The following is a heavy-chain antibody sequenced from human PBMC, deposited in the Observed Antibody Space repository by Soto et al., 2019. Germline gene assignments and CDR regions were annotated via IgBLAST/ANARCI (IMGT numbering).Heavy chain of an antibody. CDR1: DDSISSYY. CDR2: IYHSGNT. D-gene: IGHD6-19*01. J-gene: IGHJ4*02. V-gene: IGHV4-59*01. Sequence: SETLSLTCSVSDDSISSYYWSWIRQPPGKGLEWIGFIYHSGNTNYNPSLKSRVTISMDTSKNQFSLKLSSVTAADTAVYYCARDEGIGGSGPFDFWGQGALVT. CDR3: ARDEGIGGSGPFDF.